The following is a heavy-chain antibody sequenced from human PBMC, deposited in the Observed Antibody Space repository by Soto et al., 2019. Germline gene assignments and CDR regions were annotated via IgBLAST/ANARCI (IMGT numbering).Heavy chain of an antibody. J-gene: IGHJ4*02. CDR2: ISYDGSNK. Sequence: QVQLVESGGGVVQPGRSLRLSCAASGFTFSSYAMHWVRQAPGKGLEWVAVISYDGSNKYYADSVKGRFTISRDNXXXXXXXXXXXXXXXXXXXXXXXXXXSGWSYWGQGTLVTVSS. CDR1: GFTFSSYA. V-gene: IGHV3-30-3*01. CDR3: XXXXSGWSY. D-gene: IGHD6-19*01.